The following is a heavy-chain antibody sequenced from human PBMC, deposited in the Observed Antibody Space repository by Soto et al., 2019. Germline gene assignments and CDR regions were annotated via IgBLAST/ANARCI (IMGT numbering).Heavy chain of an antibody. Sequence: QMLESGGGLVQPGGSLRLSCAASGFTFGNYVVTWVRQAPGRGLEWVSAISASGGGTFYADSVRGRFTISRDNYKNTLYLDMNSLRAEDTALYFCAKDPNGDYLGAFDCWGRGTMVIVSS. CDR1: GFTFGNYV. J-gene: IGHJ3*01. CDR3: AKDPNGDYLGAFDC. V-gene: IGHV3-23*01. CDR2: ISASGGGT. D-gene: IGHD4-17*01.